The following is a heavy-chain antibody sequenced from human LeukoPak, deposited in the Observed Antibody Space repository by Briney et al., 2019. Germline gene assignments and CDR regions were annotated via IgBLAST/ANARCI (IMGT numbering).Heavy chain of an antibody. J-gene: IGHJ2*01. CDR2: ISSTSSYI. Sequence: GGSLRLSCAASGFTFSSYTMNWVRQAPGEGQEWVSYISSTSSYINYADSVKGRFTISRDNAKNSLYLQMNSLRAEDTAVYYCARTSSGWAPPQPAWYFDLWGRGTLVTVSS. CDR1: GFTFSSYT. D-gene: IGHD6-19*01. CDR3: ARTSSGWAPPQPAWYFDL. V-gene: IGHV3-21*01.